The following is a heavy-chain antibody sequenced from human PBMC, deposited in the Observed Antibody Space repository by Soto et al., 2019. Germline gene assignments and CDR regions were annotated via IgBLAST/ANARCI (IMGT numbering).Heavy chain of an antibody. CDR2: IYHSGST. V-gene: IGHV4-4*02. CDR3: ARIFTYYDILTGYSGWFDP. D-gene: IGHD3-9*01. Sequence: QVQLQESGPGLVKPSGTLSLTCAVSGGSISSSNWWSWVRQPPGKGLEWIGEIYHSGSTNYNPSLKSRVTISVDKSKNQFSLKLSSVTAADTAVYYCARIFTYYDILTGYSGWFDPWGQGTLVTVSS. J-gene: IGHJ5*02. CDR1: GGSISSSNW.